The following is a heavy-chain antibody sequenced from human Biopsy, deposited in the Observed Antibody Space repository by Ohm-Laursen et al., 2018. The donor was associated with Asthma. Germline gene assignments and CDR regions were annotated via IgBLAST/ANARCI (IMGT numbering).Heavy chain of an antibody. V-gene: IGHV4-31*03. CDR1: GDSITSGGYY. J-gene: IGHJ4*02. Sequence: SDTLSLTCTVSGDSITSGGYYWTWIRQHPGKGLEWIGFIYYSGSTYYNPSLKSRVSISIDTSKNQFSLKLSSVTAADTAVYYCARAQDYYDSRGYYRSFDYWGQGTLVTVSS. CDR2: IYYSGST. CDR3: ARAQDYYDSRGYYRSFDY. D-gene: IGHD3-22*01.